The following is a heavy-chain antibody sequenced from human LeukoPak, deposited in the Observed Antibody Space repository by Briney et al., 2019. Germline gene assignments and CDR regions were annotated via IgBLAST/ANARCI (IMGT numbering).Heavy chain of an antibody. V-gene: IGHV7-4-1*02. CDR1: GYTFTGYY. CDR2: INTNTGNP. CDR3: ARDRDSGYSDY. D-gene: IGHD3-22*01. J-gene: IGHJ4*02. Sequence: ASVKVSCKASGYTFTGYYMHWVRQAPGQGLEWMGWINTNTGNPTYAQGFTGRFVFSLDTSVSTAYLQISSLKAEDTAVYYCARDRDSGYSDYWGQGTLVTVSS.